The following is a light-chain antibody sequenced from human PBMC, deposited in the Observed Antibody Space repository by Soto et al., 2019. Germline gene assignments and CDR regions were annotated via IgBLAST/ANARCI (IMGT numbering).Light chain of an antibody. J-gene: IGLJ1*01. V-gene: IGLV2-14*01. CDR1: SSDVGGYNY. CDR2: EVS. CDR3: SSYTSSSTPYV. Sequence: SALTQPASVSGSPGQSITISCTGTSSDVGGYNYVSWYQQHPGKAPKLKIYEVSNRPSGVSSRFSGSKSGNTASLTISGLQAEDEADYYCSSYTSSSTPYVFGTGTKATVL.